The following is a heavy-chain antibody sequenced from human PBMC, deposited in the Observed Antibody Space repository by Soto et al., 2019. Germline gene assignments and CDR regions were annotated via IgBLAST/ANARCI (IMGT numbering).Heavy chain of an antibody. J-gene: IGHJ6*02. CDR2: TTTAGDI. CDR3: VRGKKGYHSYYGVDV. CDR1: GFTFSRYD. V-gene: IGHV3-13*01. Sequence: EVQLVESGGGLVQPGGSLRLSCAASGFTFSRYDMHWVRETTAKGLEWVSGTTTAGDIDYSGSVKGRFTISRENVKNYLYLQMNSLTAEDTAVYCCVRGKKGYHSYYGVDVWGQGTTVTVSS. D-gene: IGHD5-12*01.